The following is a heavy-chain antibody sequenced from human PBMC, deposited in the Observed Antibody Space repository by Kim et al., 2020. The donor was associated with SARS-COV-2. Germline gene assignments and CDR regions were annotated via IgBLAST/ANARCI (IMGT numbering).Heavy chain of an antibody. D-gene: IGHD6-19*01. CDR1: GFTFSTYA. CDR2: IIDTGDAT. V-gene: IGHV3-23*01. Sequence: GGSLRLSCAASGFTFSTYAMSWVCQAPGKGLEWVSSIIDTGDATYYADSVRGRFTISRDNSKKTLFFQINSLRGNGTAIYYCARGAAVADTYYFTSWGQGTLVTVSS. J-gene: IGHJ4*02. CDR3: ARGAAVADTYYFTS.